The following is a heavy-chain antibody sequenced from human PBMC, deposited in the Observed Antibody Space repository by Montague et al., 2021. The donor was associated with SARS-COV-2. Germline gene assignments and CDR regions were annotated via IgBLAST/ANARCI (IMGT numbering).Heavy chain of an antibody. CDR2: THYSGTT. D-gene: IGHD2-8*02. Sequence: SETLSLTCTASSGSLSGYYWNWIRQPPGKGLEWIGFTHYSGTTKYNPSLKSRLNMSLDTSKNQFSLTLNSVTAADTAIYYCARGTAYDHVYYWGQGATVTVAS. J-gene: IGHJ4*02. CDR3: ARGTAYDHVYY. CDR1: SGSLSGYY. V-gene: IGHV4-59*12.